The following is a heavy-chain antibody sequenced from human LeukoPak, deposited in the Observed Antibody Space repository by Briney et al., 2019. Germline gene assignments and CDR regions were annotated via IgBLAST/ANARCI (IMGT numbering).Heavy chain of an antibody. CDR1: GYTFTRYY. D-gene: IGHD3-16*02. V-gene: IGHV1-46*01. Sequence: GASVKVSFKTSGYTFTRYYMQWVRQAPGHGLEWMGIINPISGATDYAQKFQGRVTMTRDTSTSTVYMELSSLRSEDTAMYYCARLPYRDGVAQDYWGQGTLVTVSS. CDR2: INPISGAT. CDR3: ARLPYRDGVAQDY. J-gene: IGHJ4*02.